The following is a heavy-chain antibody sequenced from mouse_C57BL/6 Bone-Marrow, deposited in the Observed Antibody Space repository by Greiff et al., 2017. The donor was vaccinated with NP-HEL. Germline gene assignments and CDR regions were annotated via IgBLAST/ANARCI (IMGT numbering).Heavy chain of an antibody. V-gene: IGHV1-59*01. CDR3: ARRGVVDY. J-gene: IGHJ2*01. CDR2: IDPSDSYT. CDR1: GYTFTSYW. Sequence: VQLQQPGAELVRPGTSVKLSCKASGYTFTSYWMHWVKQRPGQGLEWIGVIDPSDSYTNYNQKFKGKATLTVDTSSSTAYMQLSSLTSEDSAVYYCARRGVVDYWGQGTTLTVSS. D-gene: IGHD1-1*01.